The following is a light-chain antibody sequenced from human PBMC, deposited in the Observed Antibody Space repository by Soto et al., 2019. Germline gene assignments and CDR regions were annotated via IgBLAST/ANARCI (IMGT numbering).Light chain of an antibody. CDR1: QTITNW. J-gene: IGKJ1*01. CDR3: QQYKSFWN. Sequence: DIQMTQSPSILSASVGDGVTITCRSSQTITNWLAWYQQKPGKAPRLLIYDASSLESWVPSRFSGSGSGTEFTLTISSLQSEDFATYYCQQYKSFWNFGQGTKVDIK. CDR2: DAS. V-gene: IGKV1-5*01.